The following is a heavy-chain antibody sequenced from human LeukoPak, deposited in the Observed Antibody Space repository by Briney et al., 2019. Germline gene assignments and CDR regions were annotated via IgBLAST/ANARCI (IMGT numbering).Heavy chain of an antibody. J-gene: IGHJ4*02. Sequence: ASVKVSCKASGYTFTDLYIHWVRQAPGQGLEWMGWINTRSGGTRYAQNFQGRVSMTRDTSISTAYMELSSLTSDDTAVYYCARVAVAGMIDYWGQGTLVTVSS. CDR3: ARVAVAGMIDY. CDR2: INTRSGGT. CDR1: GYTFTDLY. V-gene: IGHV1-2*02. D-gene: IGHD6-19*01.